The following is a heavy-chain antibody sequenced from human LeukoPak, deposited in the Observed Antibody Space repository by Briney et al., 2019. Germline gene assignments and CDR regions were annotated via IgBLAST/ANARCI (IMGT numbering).Heavy chain of an antibody. CDR2: ISSSGSTI. Sequence: PGGSLRLSCAASGFTFSSYEMNWVRQAPGKGLEWVSYISSSGSTIYYADSVKGRFTISRDNAKNSLYLQMNSLRAEDTAVYYCASPAGGPLDAFDIWGQGTMVTVSS. D-gene: IGHD3-10*01. J-gene: IGHJ3*02. CDR1: GFTFSSYE. CDR3: ASPAGGPLDAFDI. V-gene: IGHV3-48*03.